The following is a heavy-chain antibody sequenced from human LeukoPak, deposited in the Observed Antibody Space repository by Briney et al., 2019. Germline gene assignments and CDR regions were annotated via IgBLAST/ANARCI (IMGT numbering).Heavy chain of an antibody. J-gene: IGHJ1*01. Sequence: GGSLRLSCAASGSTFSSYAMHWVRQAPGKGLEWVAVISYDGSNKYYADSVKGRFTISRDNSKNTLYLQMNSLRAEDTAVYYCARETVVVPAATPEYFQHWGQGTLVIVSS. CDR2: ISYDGSNK. CDR1: GSTFSSYA. D-gene: IGHD2-2*01. V-gene: IGHV3-30-3*01. CDR3: ARETVVVPAATPEYFQH.